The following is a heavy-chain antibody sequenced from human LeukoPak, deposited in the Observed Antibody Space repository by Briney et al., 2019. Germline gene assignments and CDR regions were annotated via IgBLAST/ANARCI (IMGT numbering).Heavy chain of an antibody. J-gene: IGHJ3*02. D-gene: IGHD3-16*01. CDR2: INPSGGST. CDR1: GYTFTSYY. CDR3: ARGVNPQTFGGAFDI. V-gene: IGHV1-46*01. Sequence: ASVKVSCKASGYTFTSYYMHWVRQAPGQGLEWMGIINPSGGSTSYAQKFQGRVTMTRDTSTSTAYMELSSLRSEDTAVYYCARGVNPQTFGGAFDIWGQGTMVTVSS.